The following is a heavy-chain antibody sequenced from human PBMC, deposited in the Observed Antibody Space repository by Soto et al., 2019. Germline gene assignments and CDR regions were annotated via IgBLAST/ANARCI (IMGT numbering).Heavy chain of an antibody. CDR1: GFTFSSYD. D-gene: IGHD3-3*01. CDR3: AGVRRSIFGASSYGSPFDY. J-gene: IGHJ4*02. V-gene: IGHV3-13*01. Sequence: GGSLRLSCAASGFTFSSYDMHWFRQATGKGLEWVSAIGTAGDTYYPGSVKGRFTISRENAKNSLYLQMNSLRAEDTAVYYCAGVRRSIFGASSYGSPFDYWGQGT. CDR2: IGTAGDT.